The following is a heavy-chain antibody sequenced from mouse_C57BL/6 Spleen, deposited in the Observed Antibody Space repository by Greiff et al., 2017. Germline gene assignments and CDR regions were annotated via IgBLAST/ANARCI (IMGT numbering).Heavy chain of an antibody. CDR3: AREEDGYYSY. J-gene: IGHJ2*01. D-gene: IGHD2-3*01. CDR2: IYPGDGDT. CDR1: GYAFSSSW. Sequence: VKLQQSGPELVKPGASVKISCKASGYAFSSSWMNWVKQRPGKGLEWIGRIYPGDGDTNYNGKFKGKATLTADKSSSTAYMQLSSLTSEDSAVYFCAREEDGYYSYWGQGTTRTVSS. V-gene: IGHV1-82*01.